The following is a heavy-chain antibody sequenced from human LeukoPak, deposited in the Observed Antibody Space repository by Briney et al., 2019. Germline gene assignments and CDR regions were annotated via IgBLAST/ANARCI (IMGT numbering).Heavy chain of an antibody. CDR3: ARDSGSSWYDWFDP. CDR1: GGAISSYY. Sequence: SETLSLTCDVSGGAISSYYWSWIRQPPEKGLEWIGYIYYSGSTNYNPSLKSRVTISVDTSKNQFSLKLSSVTAADTAVYYCARDSGSSWYDWFDPWGQGTLVTVSS. V-gene: IGHV4-59*01. J-gene: IGHJ5*02. D-gene: IGHD6-13*01. CDR2: IYYSGST.